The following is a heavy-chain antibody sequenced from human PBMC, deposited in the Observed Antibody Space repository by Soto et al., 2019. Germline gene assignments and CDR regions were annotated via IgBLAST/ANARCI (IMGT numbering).Heavy chain of an antibody. CDR1: GFTFSADA. V-gene: IGHV3-23*01. Sequence: PGGSLRLSCAASGFTFSADAMSWDRQAPGKGLEWVSGIRGSGDSTHYADSVKGRFTISRDNSKNTLYLQMNSLRAEDTAVYYSAKDGFTLGREVDYWGQGTLVTVSS. CDR3: AKDGFTLGREVDY. CDR2: IRGSGDST. J-gene: IGHJ4*02. D-gene: IGHD5-12*01.